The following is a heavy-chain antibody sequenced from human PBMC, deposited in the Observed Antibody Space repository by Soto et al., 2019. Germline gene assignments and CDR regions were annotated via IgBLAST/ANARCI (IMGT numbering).Heavy chain of an antibody. Sequence: LRLSCAASGFTFSSYGMHWVRQAPGKGLEWVAVISYDGSNKYYADSVKGRFTISRDNSKNTLYLQMSSLRAEDTAVYYCASNPALMTTVRAGYWGQGTLVTVSS. J-gene: IGHJ4*02. CDR2: ISYDGSNK. CDR3: ASNPALMTTVRAGY. CDR1: GFTFSSYG. D-gene: IGHD4-4*01. V-gene: IGHV3-30*03.